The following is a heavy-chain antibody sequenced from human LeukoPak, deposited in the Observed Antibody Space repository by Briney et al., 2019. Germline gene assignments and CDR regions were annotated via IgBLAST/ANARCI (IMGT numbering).Heavy chain of an antibody. CDR3: ARRGGYGSGVSCLSWFDP. D-gene: IGHD2-15*01. V-gene: IGHV4-39*01. CDR1: GGSISSSSYY. J-gene: IGHJ5*02. CDR2: IYYSGST. Sequence: SETLSLTCTVSGGSISSSSYYWGWIRQPPGKGLEYIGSIYYSGSTYYNPSLKSRVTISVDTSKNQFSLKLSSVTAADTAVYYCARRGGYGSGVSCLSWFDPWGQGTLVTVSS.